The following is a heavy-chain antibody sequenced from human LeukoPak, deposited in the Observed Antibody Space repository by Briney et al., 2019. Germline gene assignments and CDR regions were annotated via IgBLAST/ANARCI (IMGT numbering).Heavy chain of an antibody. V-gene: IGHV3-23*01. CDR3: AKELAATGSYYFDY. D-gene: IGHD6-13*01. Sequence: GGSLRLSCAGSGFTFSDYTMSWVRQAPGKGLEWVSTISGSGGYTYYADSVKGRFTISRDNSKNTLYLQMNSLRAEDTAIYYCAKELAATGSYYFDYWGQGTLVTVSS. CDR2: ISGSGGYT. J-gene: IGHJ4*02. CDR1: GFTFSDYT.